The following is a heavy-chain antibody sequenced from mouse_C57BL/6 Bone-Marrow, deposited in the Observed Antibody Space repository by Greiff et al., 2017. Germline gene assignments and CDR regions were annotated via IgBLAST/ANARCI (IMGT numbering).Heavy chain of an antibody. Sequence: QVQLQQPGAELVMPGASVKLSCKASGYTFTSYWMHWVKQRPGQGLEWIGEIDPSDSYTNYNQKFKGKSTLTVDKSSSTAYMQLSSLTSEDSAVYYCDLYYYGSSYYAMDYWGQGTSVTVSS. CDR2: IDPSDSYT. V-gene: IGHV1-69*01. J-gene: IGHJ4*01. CDR3: DLYYYGSSYYAMDY. D-gene: IGHD1-1*01. CDR1: GYTFTSYW.